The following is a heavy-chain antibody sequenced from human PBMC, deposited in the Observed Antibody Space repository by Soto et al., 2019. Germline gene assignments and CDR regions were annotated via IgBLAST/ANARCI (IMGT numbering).Heavy chain of an antibody. J-gene: IGHJ6*02. CDR1: GFTFSSYA. D-gene: IGHD3-10*01. V-gene: IGHV3-23*01. CDR3: ARGDRGGSGSPASYYYSGLDV. Sequence: DVHLLESGGHLVQPGGSLRLSCAASGFTFSSYAMSWVRQAPGKGLEWVSSVSAGGDMTYYSDSVKGRFTISRDNSNNALFLQINSLRIEDTALYYCARGDRGGSGSPASYYYSGLDVGGRGATVTVS. CDR2: VSAGGDMT.